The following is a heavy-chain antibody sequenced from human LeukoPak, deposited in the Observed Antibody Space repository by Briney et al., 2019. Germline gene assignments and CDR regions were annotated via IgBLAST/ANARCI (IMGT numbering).Heavy chain of an antibody. CDR1: GYTFTGYY. J-gene: IGHJ4*02. V-gene: IGHV1-2*02. Sequence: GASVKVSCKASGYTFTGYYMHWVRQAPGQGLEWMGWINPNSGGTNHAQKFQGRVTMTRDTSISTAYMELSRLRSDDTAVYYCARGGGLAVAGTRFDYWGQGTLVTASS. CDR2: INPNSGGT. CDR3: ARGGGLAVAGTRFDY. D-gene: IGHD6-13*01.